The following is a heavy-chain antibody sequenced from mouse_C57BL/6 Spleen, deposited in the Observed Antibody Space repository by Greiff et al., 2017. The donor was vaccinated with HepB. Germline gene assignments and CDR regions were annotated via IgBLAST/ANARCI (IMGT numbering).Heavy chain of an antibody. CDR2: IRSKSNNYAT. Sequence: EVHLVESGGGLVQPKGSLKLSCAASGFSFNTYAMNWVRQAPGKGLEWVARIRSKSNNYATYYADSVKDRFTISRDDSESMLYLQMNNLKTEDTAMYYCVRDSNYEVYFDYWGQGTTLTVSS. CDR3: VRDSNYEVYFDY. V-gene: IGHV10-1*01. D-gene: IGHD2-5*01. CDR1: GFSFNTYA. J-gene: IGHJ2*01.